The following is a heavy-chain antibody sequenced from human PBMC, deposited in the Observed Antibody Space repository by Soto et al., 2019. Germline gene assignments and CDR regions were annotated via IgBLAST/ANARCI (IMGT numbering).Heavy chain of an antibody. V-gene: IGHV1-24*01. CDR3: ATAPSIAAALFDY. Sequence: ASVKVSCKVSGYTLTELSMHWVRQAPGKGLEWMGGLDPEDGETIYAQKFQGRVTMTEDTSTDTAYMELSSLRSEDTAVYYCATAPSIAAALFDYWGQGTLVTVSS. CDR1: GYTLTELS. J-gene: IGHJ4*02. D-gene: IGHD6-13*01. CDR2: LDPEDGET.